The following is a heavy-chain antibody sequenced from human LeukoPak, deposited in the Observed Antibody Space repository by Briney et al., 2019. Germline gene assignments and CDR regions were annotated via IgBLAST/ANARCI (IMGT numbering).Heavy chain of an antibody. CDR2: ISGSGGST. J-gene: IGHJ4*02. Sequence: GGTLRLSCAASGFTFSSYGMSWVRQAPGKGLEWVSAISGSGGSTYYADSVKGRFTISRDNSKNTLYLQMNSLRAEDTAVYYCTRAQRSALFDYWGQGALVTVSS. V-gene: IGHV3-23*01. CDR1: GFTFSSYG. CDR3: TRAQRSALFDY.